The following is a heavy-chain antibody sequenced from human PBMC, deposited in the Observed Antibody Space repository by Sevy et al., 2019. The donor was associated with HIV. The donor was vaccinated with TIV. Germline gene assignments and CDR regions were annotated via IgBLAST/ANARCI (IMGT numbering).Heavy chain of an antibody. D-gene: IGHD2-8*01. J-gene: IGHJ1*01. CDR3: VQGHFAN. CDR1: EFSLRPPD. Sequence: GGSLKLSFAPSEFSLRPPDMTGVRQPPGKGREWTAYIRGKRENNGGTYYADSVRGRFTISRDDPRSTVYAQINSLRVEDTATYYCVQGHFANWGQGTPVTVSS. CDR2: IRGKRENNGGT. V-gene: IGHV3-23*01.